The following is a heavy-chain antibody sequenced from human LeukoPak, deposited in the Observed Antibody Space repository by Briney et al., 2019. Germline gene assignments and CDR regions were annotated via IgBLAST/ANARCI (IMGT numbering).Heavy chain of an antibody. CDR1: GYSFPNFW. Sequence: GGSLKIFRKGFGYSFPNFWIGWGRQMPGKGLKWMGIIYPGDSDTRYSPSFQGQVTISADKSISPGFLQWSSLKASATPIFFFARQTMVRGSDLTENLCDPWGQGTLVTVSS. D-gene: IGHD3-10*01. V-gene: IGHV5-51*01. J-gene: IGHJ5*02. CDR2: IYPGDSDT. CDR3: ARQTMVRGSDLTENLCDP.